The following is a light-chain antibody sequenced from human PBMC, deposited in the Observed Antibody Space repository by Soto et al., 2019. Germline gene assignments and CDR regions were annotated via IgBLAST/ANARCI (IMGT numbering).Light chain of an antibody. CDR3: LLYYNGPYV. CDR2: DTT. J-gene: IGLJ1*01. V-gene: IGLV7-46*01. Sequence: QAVVTQEPSLTVSPGGTVTLTCGSSTGAVTNGHYPYWFQQKPGQAPRTLIYDTTNRHSWTPARFSGSLLGGKAALTLSGATPEDEDEYYCLLYYNGPYVFGTGTKATV. CDR1: TGAVTNGHY.